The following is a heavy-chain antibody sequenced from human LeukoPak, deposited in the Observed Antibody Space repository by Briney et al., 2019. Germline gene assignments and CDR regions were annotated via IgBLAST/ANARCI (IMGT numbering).Heavy chain of an antibody. J-gene: IGHJ3*02. V-gene: IGHV4-59*08. D-gene: IGHD3-22*01. CDR1: GGSISSYY. CDR2: IYYSGST. Sequence: SETPSLTCTVSGGSISSYYWSWIRQPPGKGLEWIGYIYYSGSTNYNPSLKGRVTISVDTSKNQFSLKLSSVTAADTAVYYCARRLDSSGYYSAFDIWGQGTMVTVSS. CDR3: ARRLDSSGYYSAFDI.